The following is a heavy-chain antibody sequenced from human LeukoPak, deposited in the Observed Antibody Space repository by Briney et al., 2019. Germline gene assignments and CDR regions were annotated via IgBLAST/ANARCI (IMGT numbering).Heavy chain of an antibody. D-gene: IGHD3-10*01. CDR1: GYTFTSYD. CDR2: MNPNSGNT. CDR3: ARGPTHYYYGSGSYYNEGYYFDY. J-gene: IGHJ4*02. V-gene: IGHV1-8*01. Sequence: ASVKVSCKASGYTFTSYDINWVRQATGQGLEWMGWMNPNSGNTGYAQKFQGRVTMTRNTSISTAYMELSSLRSEDTAVYYCARGPTHYYYGSGSYYNEGYYFDYWGQGTLVTVSS.